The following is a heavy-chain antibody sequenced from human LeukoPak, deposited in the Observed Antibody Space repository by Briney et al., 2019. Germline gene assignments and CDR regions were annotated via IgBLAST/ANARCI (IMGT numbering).Heavy chain of an antibody. D-gene: IGHD3-9*01. CDR2: IYYSGST. Sequence: SETLSLTCSVSAGSMNSYYWSWLRQSPGKELEGIGYIYYSGSTNYNPSLKSRVTISVDTSKNQFSLKLSSLTAADTAVYYCARHVWLQPFDYWGQGTLVTVSS. CDR1: AGSMNSYY. V-gene: IGHV4-59*08. CDR3: ARHVWLQPFDY. J-gene: IGHJ4*02.